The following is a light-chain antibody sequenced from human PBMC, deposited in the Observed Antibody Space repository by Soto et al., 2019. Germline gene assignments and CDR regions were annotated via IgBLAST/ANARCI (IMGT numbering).Light chain of an antibody. V-gene: IGLV2-23*01. Sequence: QSALTQPASVSGSPGPSVTISCTGTSSDFGSYNLVSWYQKHPGKAPNLMIYECVQRPSGVYNRFSVYKSGNTASLTISWLQAEDESDYYFCSYAGSSIPVFGGGTKLTVL. CDR2: ECV. CDR3: CSYAGSSIPV. J-gene: IGLJ2*01. CDR1: SSDFGSYNL.